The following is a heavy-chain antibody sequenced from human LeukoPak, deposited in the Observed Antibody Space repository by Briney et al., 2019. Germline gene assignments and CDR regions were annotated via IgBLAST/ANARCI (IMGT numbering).Heavy chain of an antibody. CDR1: GFIFSSYT. V-gene: IGHV3-21*01. CDR3: ARVHSSLAIPGGYDY. D-gene: IGHD5-12*01. Sequence: GGSLRLSCAASGFIFSSYTMNWVRQAPGKGLEWVSSFSSSGNYIYYTDSVKGRFTISRDNAKNSLYLQMNSLRAEDTAVYYCARVHSSLAIPGGYDYWGRGTLVTVSS. J-gene: IGHJ4*02. CDR2: FSSSGNYI.